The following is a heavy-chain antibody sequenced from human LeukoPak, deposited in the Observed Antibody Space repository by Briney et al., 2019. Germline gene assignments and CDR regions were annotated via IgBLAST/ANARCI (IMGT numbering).Heavy chain of an antibody. D-gene: IGHD4-11*01. CDR1: GGTFSSYA. Sequence: ASVKVSCKASGGTFSSYAISWVRQAPGQGLEWMGGIIPIFGTANYAQKFQGRVTITADESTSTAYMELSSLRSEDTAVYYCARVADYKNYYFDYWGQGTLVTVS. J-gene: IGHJ4*02. CDR3: ARVADYKNYYFDY. V-gene: IGHV1-69*13. CDR2: IIPIFGTA.